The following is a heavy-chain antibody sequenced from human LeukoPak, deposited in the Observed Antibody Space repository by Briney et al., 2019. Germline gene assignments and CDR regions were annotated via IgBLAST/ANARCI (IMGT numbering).Heavy chain of an antibody. CDR2: IYRSGST. Sequence: SETLSLTCAVSGYSISSGYYWGWIRQPPGKGLVWIGTIYRSGSTYYNNPSLKSRVTISVDTSKNQFSLKLSSVTAADTAVYYCARGATTAFHFDYWGQGTLVTVSS. CDR3: ARGATTAFHFDY. J-gene: IGHJ4*02. V-gene: IGHV4-38-2*01. D-gene: IGHD1-26*01. CDR1: GYSISSGYY.